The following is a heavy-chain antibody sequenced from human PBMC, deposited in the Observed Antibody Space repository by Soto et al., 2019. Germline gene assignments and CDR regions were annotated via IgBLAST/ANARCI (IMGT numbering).Heavy chain of an antibody. V-gene: IGHV3-21*01. CDR3: TRDKGQCDEFSIDY. J-gene: IGHJ4*02. CDR2: ISSSSNYI. Sequence: EVQLVEAGGGLVQPGGSLRLSCAASGFTFRSYSIYWVRQAPGKGLEWVSSISSSSNYIYYADSVKGRFTISRDNARESVFLQMSSLRAEETAVYYCTRDKGQCDEFSIDYWGQGTLVTVSS. CDR1: GFTFRSYS. D-gene: IGHD3-3*01.